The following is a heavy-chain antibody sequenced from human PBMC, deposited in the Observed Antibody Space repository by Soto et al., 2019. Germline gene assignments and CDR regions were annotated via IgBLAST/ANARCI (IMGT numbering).Heavy chain of an antibody. D-gene: IGHD6-13*01. CDR3: ARRQSSSWFGL. J-gene: IGHJ5*02. Sequence: PSETLSLTCTVSGGSISSSGYYWGWIRQPPGKGLEWIGSIYYSGSTYYNPSLQSRVTISVDSSKNQFSLKLSSVTAADTAVYYCARRQSSSWFGLWGQGTLVTVSS. CDR1: GGSISSSGYY. CDR2: IYYSGST. V-gene: IGHV4-39*01.